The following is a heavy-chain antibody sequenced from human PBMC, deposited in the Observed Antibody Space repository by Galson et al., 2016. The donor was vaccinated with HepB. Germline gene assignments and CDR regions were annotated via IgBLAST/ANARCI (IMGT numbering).Heavy chain of an antibody. CDR2: IKADGSLT. D-gene: IGHD3-10*01. CDR3: VGPAGATSQDYGMDV. Sequence: SLRLSCADSGFTFSNSWMHWVRQAPGKGLVWVSRIKADGSLTNYADSVTGRFTISRDNARNTLYLQMHSLRAEDTAVYYCVGPAGATSQDYGMDVWGQGTTVIVS. J-gene: IGHJ6*02. CDR1: GFTFSNSW. V-gene: IGHV3-74*01.